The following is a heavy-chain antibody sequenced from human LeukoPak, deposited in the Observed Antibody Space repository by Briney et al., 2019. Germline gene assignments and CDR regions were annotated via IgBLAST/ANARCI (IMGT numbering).Heavy chain of an antibody. V-gene: IGHV1-69*04. Sequence: GASVKVSCKASGGTLSSYAISWVRQAPGQGLEWMGRIIPILGIANYAQKFQGRVTITADKSTSTAYMELSSLRSEDTAVYYCARDLSDYYDSSGYNRYFDYWGQGTLVTVSS. CDR1: GGTLSSYA. CDR2: IIPILGIA. D-gene: IGHD3-22*01. CDR3: ARDLSDYYDSSGYNRYFDY. J-gene: IGHJ4*02.